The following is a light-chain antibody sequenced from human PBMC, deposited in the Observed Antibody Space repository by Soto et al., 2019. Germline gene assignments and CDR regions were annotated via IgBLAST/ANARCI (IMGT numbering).Light chain of an antibody. CDR1: TSNIGNNY. CDR3: GTWDSSLNSWV. CDR2: DNT. J-gene: IGLJ3*02. V-gene: IGLV1-51*01. Sequence: QSVLTQPPSVSAAPGQRVTISCFGSTSNIGNNYVSWYQQFPGTAPKILIYDNTKRYSGIPDRFSGSKSATSATLGITGLQTGDEAEYFCGTWDSSLNSWVFGAGTQLTVL.